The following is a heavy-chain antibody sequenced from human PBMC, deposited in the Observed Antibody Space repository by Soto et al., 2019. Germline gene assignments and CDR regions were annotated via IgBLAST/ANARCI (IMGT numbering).Heavy chain of an antibody. CDR3: ARQRANDYGDPNDALDI. Sequence: PGRSTRLSCAASDFTVSGNYRNWVSKATGKGLEWVSLVVPDGTTYFADSVKGRFTISRDNSKNTLYLQMNSLRAEDTAIYYCARQRANDYGDPNDALDIWGQGTMVTVSS. V-gene: IGHV3-53*01. CDR2: VVPDGTT. D-gene: IGHD4-17*01. CDR1: DFTVSGNY. J-gene: IGHJ3*02.